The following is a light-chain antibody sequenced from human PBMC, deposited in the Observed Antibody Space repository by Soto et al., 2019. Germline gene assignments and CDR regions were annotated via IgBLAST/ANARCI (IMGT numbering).Light chain of an antibody. V-gene: IGLV1-44*01. J-gene: IGLJ3*02. CDR2: SSR. CDR3: AAWDDSLNVVV. CDR1: NSNIGTNV. Sequence: QSVLTQPPSASGTPGQRVTISCTGSNSNIGTNVVNWYQQLPGTAPKLVIHSSRQRPSGVPDRFSGSQSGTSASLAISGLQSEDEADYYCAAWDDSLNVVVFGGGTKLTVL.